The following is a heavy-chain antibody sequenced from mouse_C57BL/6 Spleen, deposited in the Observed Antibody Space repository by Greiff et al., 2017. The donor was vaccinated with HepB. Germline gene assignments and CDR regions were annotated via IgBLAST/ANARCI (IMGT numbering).Heavy chain of an antibody. CDR3: AKRGGSHYWYFDV. J-gene: IGHJ1*03. Sequence: QVQLQQPGAELVKPGASVKLSCKASGYTFTSYWMQWVKQRPGQGLEWIGEIEPSDSYTNYNQKFKGKATLTVDTSSSTAYMQLSSLTSEDSAVYYCAKRGGSHYWYFDVWGTGTTVTVSS. CDR2: IEPSDSYT. V-gene: IGHV1-50*01. CDR1: GYTFTSYW. D-gene: IGHD1-1*02.